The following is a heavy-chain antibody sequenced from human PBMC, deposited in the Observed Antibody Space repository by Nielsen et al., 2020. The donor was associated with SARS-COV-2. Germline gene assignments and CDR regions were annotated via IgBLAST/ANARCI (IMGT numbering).Heavy chain of an antibody. J-gene: IGHJ4*02. CDR2: INPNSGGT. Sequence: ASVKVSCKASGYTFTGYYMHWVRQAPGQGLEWMGWINPNSGGTNYAQKFQGWVTMTRDTSISTAYMELSRLRSDDTAVYYCARDVRITMIVVVNLDYWGQGTLVTVSS. V-gene: IGHV1-2*04. CDR1: GYTFTGYY. CDR3: ARDVRITMIVVVNLDY. D-gene: IGHD3-22*01.